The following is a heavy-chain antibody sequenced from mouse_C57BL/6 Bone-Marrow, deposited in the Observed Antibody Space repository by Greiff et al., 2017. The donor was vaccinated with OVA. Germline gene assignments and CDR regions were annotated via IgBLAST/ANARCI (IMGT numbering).Heavy chain of an antibody. Sequence: QVHVKQSGAELARPGASVKLSCKASGYTFTSYGISWVKQRTGQGLEWIGEIYPRSGNTYYNEKFKGKATLTADKSSSTAYMELRSLTSEDSAVYFCASPSYYDYDRAWFAYWGQGTLVTVSA. CDR2: IYPRSGNT. CDR1: GYTFTSYG. CDR3: ASPSYYDYDRAWFAY. V-gene: IGHV1-81*01. D-gene: IGHD2-4*01. J-gene: IGHJ3*01.